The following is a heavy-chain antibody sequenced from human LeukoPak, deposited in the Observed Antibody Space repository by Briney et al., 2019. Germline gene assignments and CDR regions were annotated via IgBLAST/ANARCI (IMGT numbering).Heavy chain of an antibody. CDR2: INHRGSI. V-gene: IGHV4-61*08. CDR3: ARGLYSYFYGLDV. D-gene: IGHD2-21*01. CDR1: GGSISSGGYY. Sequence: PSETLSLTCTVSGGSISSGGYYWSWIRQPPGKGLEWIGEINHRGSINDNPTLKSRVTISLDTSKNRFSLKLRSVTAADTAVYYCARGLYSYFYGLDVWGQGTTVSVSS. J-gene: IGHJ6*02.